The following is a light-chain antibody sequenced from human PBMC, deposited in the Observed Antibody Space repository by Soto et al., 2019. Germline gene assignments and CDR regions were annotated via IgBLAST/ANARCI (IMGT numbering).Light chain of an antibody. CDR3: QQYNSYSYT. CDR2: KAS. CDR1: QSISSW. J-gene: IGKJ2*01. Sequence: DIQMTQSPSTLSASVGDRVTITCRASQSISSWLAWYQQKPGKAPKLLIYKASSLESGVPSRFSGSGSGTEFTLTISTLQPDDSATYYCQQYNSYSYTFRQGTKLEIK. V-gene: IGKV1-5*03.